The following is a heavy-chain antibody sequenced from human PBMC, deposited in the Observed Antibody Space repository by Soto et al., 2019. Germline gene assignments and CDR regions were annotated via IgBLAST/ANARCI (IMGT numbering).Heavy chain of an antibody. CDR2: ISGSGGST. J-gene: IGHJ4*02. D-gene: IGHD3-10*01. Sequence: EVQLLESGGGLVQPGGSLRLSCAASGFTFSSYAMSWVRQAPGKGLEWVSAISGSGGSTYYADSVKGRFTISRDNSKNTLYLQMNSLRAEETVVYYSALVPQIEGGFGEPNYFDYWGQGTLVTVFS. V-gene: IGHV3-23*01. CDR3: ALVPQIEGGFGEPNYFDY. CDR1: GFTFSSYA.